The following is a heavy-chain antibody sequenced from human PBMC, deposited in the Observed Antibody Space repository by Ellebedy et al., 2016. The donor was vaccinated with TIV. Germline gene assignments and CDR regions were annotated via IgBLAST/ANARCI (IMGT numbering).Heavy chain of an antibody. Sequence: PGGSLRLSCAASGFTFSGYYMSWFRQAPGKGPEWVSYISYSGDVIYYADSVKGRFTISRANSKNTLYLQMNSLRAEDTAVYYCAKGGWDYWGQGTLVTVSS. CDR3: AKGGWDY. D-gene: IGHD5-12*01. CDR1: GFTFSGYY. CDR2: ISYSGDVI. V-gene: IGHV3-23*01. J-gene: IGHJ4*02.